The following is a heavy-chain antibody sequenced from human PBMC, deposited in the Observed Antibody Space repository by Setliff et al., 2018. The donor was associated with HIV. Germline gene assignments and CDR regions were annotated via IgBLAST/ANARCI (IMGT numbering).Heavy chain of an antibody. CDR3: ARDIGITTTGKGWLEP. D-gene: IGHD1-1*01. Sequence: ASVKVSCKASGYTLTGYYMHWVRLAPGLGLEWMGWINPHSGNTDFAQRFQGRITMTRDTSINTVYMDLSSLTSDDTAVYYCARDIGITTTGKGWLEPWGQGTQVTVSS. J-gene: IGHJ5*02. CDR1: GYTLTGYY. V-gene: IGHV1-2*02. CDR2: INPHSGNT.